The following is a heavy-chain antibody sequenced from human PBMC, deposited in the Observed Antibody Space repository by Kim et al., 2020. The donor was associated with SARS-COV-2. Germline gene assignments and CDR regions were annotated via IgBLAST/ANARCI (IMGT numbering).Heavy chain of an antibody. CDR2: SYI. D-gene: IGHD1-26*01. CDR3: VRLSVGATL. V-gene: IGHV3-21*01. Sequence: SYIYYADSVKGRFTISRDNAKNSLYLQMNSLGAEDTAVYYCVRLSVGATLWGQGTLVTVSS. J-gene: IGHJ4*02.